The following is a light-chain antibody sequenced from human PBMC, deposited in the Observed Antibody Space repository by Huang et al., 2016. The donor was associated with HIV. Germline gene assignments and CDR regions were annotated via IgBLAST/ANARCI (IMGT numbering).Light chain of an antibody. CDR2: GAS. V-gene: IGKV3-20*01. Sequence: EIVLTQSPGTLSLSPGERATLSCRASQSLNSTSLAWYQQKPGQAPRLLIYGASSRAKGFPDKFSGSGSETDVTLTISRLESEDFAVYYCQQYGNSPPWTFGQGTRVEIK. CDR3: QQYGNSPPWT. CDR1: QSLNSTS. J-gene: IGKJ1*01.